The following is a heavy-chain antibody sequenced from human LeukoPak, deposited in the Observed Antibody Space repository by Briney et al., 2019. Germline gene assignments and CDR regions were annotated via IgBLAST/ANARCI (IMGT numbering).Heavy chain of an antibody. V-gene: IGHV1-46*01. CDR2: INPSGGST. J-gene: IGHJ4*02. CDR1: GYTFTSYY. CDR3: ASGGGSHYFDY. Sequence: ASGKVSCKASGYTFTSYYMHWVRQAPGQGLEGMGIINPSGGSTSYAQKFQGRVTMTRDTSTSTVYMELSSLRSEDTAVYYCASGGGSHYFDYWGQGTLVTVSS. D-gene: IGHD2-15*01.